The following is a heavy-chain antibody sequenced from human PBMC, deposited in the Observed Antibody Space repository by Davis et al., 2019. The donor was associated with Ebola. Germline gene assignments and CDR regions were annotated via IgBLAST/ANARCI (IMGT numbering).Heavy chain of an antibody. CDR2: IDPSDSYT. Sequence: GESLKISCKGSGYTFTRYWIGWVRQMPGKGLEWMGRIDPSDSYTNYSPSFQGHVTISADKSISTAYLQWSILKASDTAMYYCARHLIGYDSSGYYYGFDYWGQGTLVTVSS. CDR1: GYTFTRYW. CDR3: ARHLIGYDSSGYYYGFDY. V-gene: IGHV5-10-1*01. D-gene: IGHD3-22*01. J-gene: IGHJ4*02.